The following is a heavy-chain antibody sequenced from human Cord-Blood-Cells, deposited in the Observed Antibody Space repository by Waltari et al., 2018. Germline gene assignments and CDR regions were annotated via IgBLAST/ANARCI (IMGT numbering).Heavy chain of an antibody. CDR3: ARGLGFGELFFDY. CDR1: GGSFRGFY. CDR2: INHSGST. J-gene: IGHJ4*02. D-gene: IGHD3-10*01. Sequence: QVQLQQWGAGLLKPSEPLSLTCAAYGGSFRGFYCTWLGRPPGKGLEWIGEINHSGSTNYNPSLKSRVTISVDTSKNQFSLKLSSVTAADTAVYYCARGLGFGELFFDYWGQGTLVTVSS. V-gene: IGHV4-34*01.